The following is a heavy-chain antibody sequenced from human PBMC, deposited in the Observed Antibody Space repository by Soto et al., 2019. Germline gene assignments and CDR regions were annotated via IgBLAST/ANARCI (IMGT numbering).Heavy chain of an antibody. J-gene: IGHJ4*02. CDR1: GYTFTHYY. Sequence: QVQLVQSGAEVKKPGASVKVSCKASGYTFTHYYIHWVRQAPGQGLEWMGIINPNGGSTTYAQKFRAGFTMTRDTSTSTVYMELRSLRSEDSAVYYCATSVNSAMAFAYWGQGTLVTVSS. V-gene: IGHV1-46*01. D-gene: IGHD5-18*01. CDR2: INPNGGST. CDR3: ATSVNSAMAFAY.